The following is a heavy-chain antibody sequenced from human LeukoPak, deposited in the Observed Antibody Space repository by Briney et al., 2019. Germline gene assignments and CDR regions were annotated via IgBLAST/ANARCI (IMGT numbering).Heavy chain of an antibody. V-gene: IGHV1-69*05. D-gene: IGHD3-16*01. CDR2: IIPIFGTA. Sequence: SVKVFCKASGGTFSSYAISWVRQAPGQGLEWMGRIIPIFGTASYAQKFQGRVTITTDESTSTAYMELSSLRTEDTAVYYCARGSYDYVWGSPTPYYFDYWGQGTLVTVSS. CDR3: ARGSYDYVWGSPTPYYFDY. CDR1: GGTFSSYA. J-gene: IGHJ4*02.